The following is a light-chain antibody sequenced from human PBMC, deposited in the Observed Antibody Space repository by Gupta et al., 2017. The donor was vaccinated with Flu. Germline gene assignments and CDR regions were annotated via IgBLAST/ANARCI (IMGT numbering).Light chain of an antibody. Sequence: SSDLTQDPAVSVALGQTVRITCQGDSLRNYYASWYQQKPGQAPVLVIYAKDNRPSGIPDRFSGSSSGNTASLTITGAQAEDEADYYCNSRDSSGNHLVFGTGTKVTVL. CDR1: SLRNYY. CDR2: AKD. CDR3: NSRDSSGNHLV. J-gene: IGLJ1*01. V-gene: IGLV3-19*01.